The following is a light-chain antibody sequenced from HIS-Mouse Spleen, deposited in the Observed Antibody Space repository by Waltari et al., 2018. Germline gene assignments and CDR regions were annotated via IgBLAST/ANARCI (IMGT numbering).Light chain of an antibody. CDR2: EDS. V-gene: IGLV3-10*01. Sequence: SYELTQPPSVSVSPGQTARINCSGDALPKKYAYWYQQKSGQAPVLVIYEDSKRPSGIPVGFSGSSSGTMATLTISGAQVEDEADYYCYSTDSSGNHRVFGGGTKLTVL. J-gene: IGLJ2*01. CDR1: ALPKKY. CDR3: YSTDSSGNHRV.